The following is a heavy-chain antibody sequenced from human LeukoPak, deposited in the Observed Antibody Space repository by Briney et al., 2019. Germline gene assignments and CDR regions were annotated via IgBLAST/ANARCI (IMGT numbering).Heavy chain of an antibody. J-gene: IGHJ6*02. CDR1: GYSFTSYW. V-gene: IGHV5-51*01. CDR3: ASLGIAAAGSDYYGMDV. D-gene: IGHD6-13*01. CDR2: IYPGDSDT. Sequence: GESLKISCKGSGYSFTSYWIGWVRQMPGKGLEWMGIIYPGDSDTRYSPSFQGQVTISADKSISTAYLQWSSLKASDTAMYYCASLGIAAAGSDYYGMDVWGQGTTVTASS.